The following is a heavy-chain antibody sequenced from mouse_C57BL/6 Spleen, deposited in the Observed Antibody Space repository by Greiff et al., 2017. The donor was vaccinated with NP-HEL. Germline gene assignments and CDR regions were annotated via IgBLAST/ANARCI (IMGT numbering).Heavy chain of an antibody. J-gene: IGHJ2*01. CDR3: ARPYGNYTYFDY. V-gene: IGHV1-64*01. Sequence: QVQLQQPGAELVKPGASVKLSCKASGYTFTSYWMHWVKQRPGQGLEWIGMIHPNSGSTNYNEKFKSKATLTVDKSSSTAYMQLSSLTSADSAVYYCARPYGNYTYFDYWGQGTTLTVSS. D-gene: IGHD2-1*01. CDR1: GYTFTSYW. CDR2: IHPNSGST.